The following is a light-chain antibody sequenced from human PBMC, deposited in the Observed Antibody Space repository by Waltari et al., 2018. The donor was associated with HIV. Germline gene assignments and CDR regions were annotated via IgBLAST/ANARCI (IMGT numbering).Light chain of an antibody. V-gene: IGLV2-14*01. J-gene: IGLJ2*01. CDR2: EVS. Sequence: QSALTQPASVSGSPGQSITISCTGTSRDVGGYNYVSCYQQHTGKAPKLMIYEVSNRPSGVSNRFSGSKSGNTASLTISGLQAEDEADYYCSSYTSSSTRVFGGGTKLTVL. CDR1: SRDVGGYNY. CDR3: SSYTSSSTRV.